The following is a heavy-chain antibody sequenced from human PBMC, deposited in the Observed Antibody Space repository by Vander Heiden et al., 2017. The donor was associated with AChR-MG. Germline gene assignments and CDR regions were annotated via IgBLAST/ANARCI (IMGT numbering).Heavy chain of an antibody. Sequence: QVQLQESGPGLVKPSETLSLTCTVSGGSISSYYWSWIRQPPGKGLEWIGYIYYSGSTNYNPSLKSRVTISVDTSKNQFSLKLSSVTAADTAVYYCARVPPFRELYLDVWGKGTTVTVSS. D-gene: IGHD3-10*01. J-gene: IGHJ6*04. V-gene: IGHV4-59*01. CDR3: ARVPPFRELYLDV. CDR2: IYYSGST. CDR1: GGSISSYY.